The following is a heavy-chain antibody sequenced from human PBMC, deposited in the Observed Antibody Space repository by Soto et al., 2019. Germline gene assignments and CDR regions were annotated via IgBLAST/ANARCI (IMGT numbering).Heavy chain of an antibody. CDR2: ISDYGRV. J-gene: IGHJ4*02. D-gene: IGHD3-3*01. CDR1: GLTFINYW. V-gene: IGHV3-74*01. Sequence: WGSLRLSCAASGLTFINYWMHWVRQAPGKGLVWVSRISDYGRVNYADSVEGRFTISRDDAKSELYLQMSSLRLEDTAVYYCARGGVEPFDYWGQGALVTVSS. CDR3: ARGGVEPFDY.